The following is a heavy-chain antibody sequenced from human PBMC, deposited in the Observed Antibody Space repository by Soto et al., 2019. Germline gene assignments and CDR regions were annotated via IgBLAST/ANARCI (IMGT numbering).Heavy chain of an antibody. CDR3: ARQCWCVTYHRFFP. CDR2: IFYSGST. CDR1: SGSISITIYS. V-gene: IGHV4-39*01. Sequence: QLHLHESGPGLVKPSETLSLTCTVSSGSISITIYSWDSVPQPPCKGLEWIGSIFYSGSTYYNPSLQSRVTTSVAESSNHIGLTLPSATAAGTAVYYCARQCWCVTYHRFFPSGQETPVTVSS. J-gene: IGHJ5*02. D-gene: IGHD2-8*01.